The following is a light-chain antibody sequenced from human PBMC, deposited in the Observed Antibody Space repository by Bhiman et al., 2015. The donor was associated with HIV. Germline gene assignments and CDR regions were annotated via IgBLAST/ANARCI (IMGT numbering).Light chain of an antibody. CDR3: SSYASSGPSHVI. CDR2: DVS. J-gene: IGLJ2*01. Sequence: QSALTQPPSASGSPGQSVTISCTGTSSDVGGYNYVSWCQQHPGKAPKLMIYDVSNRPSGVSNRFSGSKSGNTASLTISELQAEDEADYYCSSYASSGPSHVIFGGGTKLTVL. CDR1: SSDVGGYNY. V-gene: IGLV2-14*03.